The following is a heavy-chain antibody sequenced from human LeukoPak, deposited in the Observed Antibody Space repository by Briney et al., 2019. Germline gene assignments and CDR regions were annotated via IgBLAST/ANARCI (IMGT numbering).Heavy chain of an antibody. CDR1: GGSISSYY. J-gene: IGHJ3*02. Sequence: KTSETLSLTCTVSGGSISSYYWSWIRQPPGKGLEWIGYIYYSGSTNYNPSLKSRVTISVDASKNQFSLKLSSVTAADTAVYYCAKSYYDFWSGYYTVHAFDIWGQGTMVTVSS. D-gene: IGHD3-3*01. CDR2: IYYSGST. V-gene: IGHV4-59*01. CDR3: AKSYYDFWSGYYTVHAFDI.